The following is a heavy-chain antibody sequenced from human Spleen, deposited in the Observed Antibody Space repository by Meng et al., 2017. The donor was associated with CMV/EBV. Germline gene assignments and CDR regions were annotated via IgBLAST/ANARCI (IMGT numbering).Heavy chain of an antibody. V-gene: IGHV4-34*01. J-gene: IGHJ4*02. Sequence: YGGSFSGYYWSWIRQPPGKGLEWIGEINHSGSTNYNPSLKSRVTISVDTSKNQFSLKLSSVTAADTAVYYCARGGGYCSSTSCPFDYWGQGTLVTVSS. CDR2: INHSGST. CDR3: ARGGGYCSSTSCPFDY. D-gene: IGHD2-2*01. CDR1: GGSFSGYY.